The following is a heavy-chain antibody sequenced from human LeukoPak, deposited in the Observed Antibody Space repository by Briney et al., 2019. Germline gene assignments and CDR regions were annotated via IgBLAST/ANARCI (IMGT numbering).Heavy chain of an antibody. CDR3: AKDKRNYYDSSGYSYYFDY. CDR2: ISWNSGSI. Sequence: GGSLRLSCAASGFTFDDYAMHWVRQAPGKGLEWVSGISWNSGSIGYADSVKGRFTISRDNAKNSLYLQMNSLRAEDTALYYCAKDKRNYYDSSGYSYYFDYWGQGTLVAVSS. V-gene: IGHV3-9*01. CDR1: GFTFDDYA. D-gene: IGHD3-22*01. J-gene: IGHJ4*02.